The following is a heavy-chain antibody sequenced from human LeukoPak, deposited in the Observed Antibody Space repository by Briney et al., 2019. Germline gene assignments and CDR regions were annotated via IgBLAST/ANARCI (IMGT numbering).Heavy chain of an antibody. D-gene: IGHD1-26*01. J-gene: IGHJ4*02. CDR2: ISWNSGSI. Sequence: GGSLRLSCAASGFTFSSYSMNWVRQAPGKGLEWVSGISWNSGSIGYADSVRGRFTISRDNAKNSLYLQMNSLRAEDTALYYCAKEGHSGRALGKPLDYWGQGTLVTVSS. V-gene: IGHV3-9*01. CDR3: AKEGHSGRALGKPLDY. CDR1: GFTFSSYS.